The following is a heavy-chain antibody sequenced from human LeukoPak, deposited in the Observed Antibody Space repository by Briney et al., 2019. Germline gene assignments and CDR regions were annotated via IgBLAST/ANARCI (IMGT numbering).Heavy chain of an antibody. CDR2: IYYSGST. Sequence: PSETLSLTCTVSGGSISSSSYYWGWIRQPPGKGLEWIGSIYYSGSTYYNPSLKSRVTISVDTSKNQFSLKLSSVTAADTAVYYCARDSMFDYDSSGYYFYDEYNWFDPWGQGTLVTVSS. CDR1: GGSISSSSYY. CDR3: ARDSMFDYDSSGYYFYDEYNWFDP. V-gene: IGHV4-39*02. D-gene: IGHD3-22*01. J-gene: IGHJ5*02.